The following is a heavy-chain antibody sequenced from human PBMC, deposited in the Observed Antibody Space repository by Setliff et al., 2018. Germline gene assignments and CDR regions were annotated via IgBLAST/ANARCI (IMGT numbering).Heavy chain of an antibody. J-gene: IGHJ4*02. CDR3: ARGYGYSSGWYRVYFDY. D-gene: IGHD6-19*01. V-gene: IGHV4-34*01. CDR1: GGSFSGYY. Sequence: SETLSLTCAVYGGSFSGYYWSWIRQPPGKGLEWIGEINHSGSTNYNPSLKSRVTISVYTSKNQFSLKLSSVTAADTAVYYCARGYGYSSGWYRVYFDYWGQGTLVTVSS. CDR2: INHSGST.